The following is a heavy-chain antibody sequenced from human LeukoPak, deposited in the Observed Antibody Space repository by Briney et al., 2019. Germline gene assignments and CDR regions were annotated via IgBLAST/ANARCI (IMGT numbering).Heavy chain of an antibody. V-gene: IGHV4-39*07. J-gene: IGHJ4*02. CDR1: GGSTSSSSYY. D-gene: IGHD3-3*01. CDR3: ARGRDYDFWSGYYTLDY. Sequence: SETLSLTCTVSGGSTSSSSYYWGWIRQPPGKGLEWIGSFYYSGSAYYNPSLMSRVTISVDTSRNQFSLKLSSVTAADTAVYYCARGRDYDFWSGYYTLDYWGQGTLVTVSS. CDR2: FYYSGSA.